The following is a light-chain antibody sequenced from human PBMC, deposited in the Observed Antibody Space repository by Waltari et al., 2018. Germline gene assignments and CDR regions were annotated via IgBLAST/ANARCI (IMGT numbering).Light chain of an antibody. Sequence: SYELTQPPSVSVSPGQTARITCSGDALPDQYSYWYQQKPGQAPVLVMYKDSERPSGIPERFSGSSSGTTVTLTISGVQAEDEADYYCQSADTSGTYSVFGGGTKLTVL. J-gene: IGLJ3*02. CDR2: KDS. V-gene: IGLV3-25*03. CDR3: QSADTSGTYSV. CDR1: ALPDQY.